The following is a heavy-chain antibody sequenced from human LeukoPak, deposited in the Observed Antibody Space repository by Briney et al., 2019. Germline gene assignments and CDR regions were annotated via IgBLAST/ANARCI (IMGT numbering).Heavy chain of an antibody. Sequence: PGGSLRLSCAASGFSFSNFAMTWVRQAPGKGLEWVSSITGGHFPTYYTDSVKGRFTISRDNSKHTLYLQMNSLRADDTAVYYCSRDPNGDYVGAFESWGQGTLVTVSS. J-gene: IGHJ5*01. V-gene: IGHV3-23*01. CDR2: ITGGHFPT. CDR1: GFSFSNFA. CDR3: SRDPNGDYVGAFES. D-gene: IGHD4-17*01.